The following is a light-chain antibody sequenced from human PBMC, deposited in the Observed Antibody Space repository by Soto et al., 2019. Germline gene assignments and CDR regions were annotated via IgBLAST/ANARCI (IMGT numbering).Light chain of an antibody. Sequence: QSALTQSPSASGSHGQSVTISCTGTSSDIGGYNSVSWYQQHPGKAPKVMIYDVSKRPSGVPDRFSGSKSGNTASLTVSALQAEDEADYYCSSYTDRKNVVFGTGTKVTVL. CDR1: SSDIGGYNS. J-gene: IGLJ1*01. CDR2: DVS. CDR3: SSYTDRKNVV. V-gene: IGLV2-8*01.